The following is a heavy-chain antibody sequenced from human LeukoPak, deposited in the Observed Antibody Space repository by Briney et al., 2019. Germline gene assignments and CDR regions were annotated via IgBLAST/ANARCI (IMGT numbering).Heavy chain of an antibody. Sequence: SETLPLTCTVSGGSISSSSYYWGWIRQPPGKGLEWIGEINHSGSTNYNPSLKSRVTISVDTSKNQFSLKLSSVTAADTAVYYCARILRPHLYYYYYMDVWGKGTTVTVSS. V-gene: IGHV4-39*07. CDR2: INHSGST. CDR3: ARILRPHLYYYYYMDV. CDR1: GGSISSSSYY. J-gene: IGHJ6*03.